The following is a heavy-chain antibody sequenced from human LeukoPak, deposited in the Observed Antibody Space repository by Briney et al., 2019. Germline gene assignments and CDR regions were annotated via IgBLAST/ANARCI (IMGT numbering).Heavy chain of an antibody. V-gene: IGHV4-39*07. CDR1: GGSISSSSYY. D-gene: IGHD3-16*01. J-gene: IGHJ4*02. Sequence: SETLSLTCTVSGGSISSSSYYWGWIRQPPGKGLEWIGSIYYSGSTYYNPSLKSRVTISVDTSKNQFSPKLSSVTAADTAVYYCATGGVTYSDYWGQGTLVTVSS. CDR3: ATGGVTYSDY. CDR2: IYYSGST.